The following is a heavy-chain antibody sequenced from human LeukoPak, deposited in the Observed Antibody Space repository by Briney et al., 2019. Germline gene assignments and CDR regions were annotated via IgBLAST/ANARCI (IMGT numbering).Heavy chain of an antibody. CDR2: ISSSGSTI. CDR1: GFTFSSYE. CDR3: ARGSGYYDSSGYYSVY. V-gene: IGHV3-48*03. D-gene: IGHD3-22*01. Sequence: GGSLRLSCAASGFTFSSYEMNWVRQAPGKGLEWVSYISSSGSTIYYADSVKGRFTISRDNAKNSLYLQMIRLRAEDTAVYYCARGSGYYDSSGYYSVYWGQGTLVTVSS. J-gene: IGHJ4*02.